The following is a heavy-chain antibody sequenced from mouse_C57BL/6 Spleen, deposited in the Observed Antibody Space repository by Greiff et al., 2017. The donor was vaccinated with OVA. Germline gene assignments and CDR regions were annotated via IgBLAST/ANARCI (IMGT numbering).Heavy chain of an antibody. CDR1: GYTFTNYW. Sequence: VQLQESGAELVRPGTSVKMSCKASGYTFTNYWIGWAKQRPGHGLEWIGDIYPGGGYTNYNEKFKGQATLTADKSSSTAYMQFSSLTSEDSAIYYCARKGITTVVADWYFDVWGTGTTVTVSS. J-gene: IGHJ1*03. V-gene: IGHV1-63*01. CDR3: ARKGITTVVADWYFDV. D-gene: IGHD1-1*01. CDR2: IYPGGGYT.